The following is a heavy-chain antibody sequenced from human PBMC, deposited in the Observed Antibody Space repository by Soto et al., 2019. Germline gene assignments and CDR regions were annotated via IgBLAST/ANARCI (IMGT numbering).Heavy chain of an antibody. CDR2: IYHSGST. V-gene: IGHV4-31*03. CDR1: GGSISSGGYY. CDR3: ARRGLTTVTPIDY. D-gene: IGHD4-17*01. J-gene: IGHJ4*02. Sequence: SETLSLTCTVSGGSISSGGYYWSWIRQHPGKGLEWIGYIYHSGSTYYNPSLKSRVTISVDTSKNQFSLKLSSVTAADTAVYYCARRGLTTVTPIDYWGQGTLVTVSS.